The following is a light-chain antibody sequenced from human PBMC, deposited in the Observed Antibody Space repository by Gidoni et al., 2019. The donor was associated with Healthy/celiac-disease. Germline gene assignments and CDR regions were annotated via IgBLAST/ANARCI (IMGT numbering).Light chain of an antibody. CDR3: SSYTSSSTLVV. V-gene: IGLV2-14*01. Sequence: QSALTQPAAVSASPGQAITISCTATSSDVGGYNYVSWYQQPPGKAPKLMIYDVSNRPSGVSNRFSGSTSGNTASLTISGLQAEDEADYYCSSYTSSSTLVVFGGGTKLTVL. CDR1: SSDVGGYNY. J-gene: IGLJ2*01. CDR2: DVS.